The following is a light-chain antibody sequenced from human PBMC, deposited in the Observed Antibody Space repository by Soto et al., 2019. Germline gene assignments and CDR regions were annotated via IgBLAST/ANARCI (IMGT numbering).Light chain of an antibody. Sequence: DIQMTQSPSTLSASVGDRVAITCRASQSISSWLAWYQQKPGKAPKLLIYAASSLQSGVPSRFSGSGSGTEFTLTISSLQPDDVATYYCQQYNSYSQTLGQGTKVDIK. J-gene: IGKJ1*01. CDR2: AAS. CDR3: QQYNSYSQT. V-gene: IGKV1-5*01. CDR1: QSISSW.